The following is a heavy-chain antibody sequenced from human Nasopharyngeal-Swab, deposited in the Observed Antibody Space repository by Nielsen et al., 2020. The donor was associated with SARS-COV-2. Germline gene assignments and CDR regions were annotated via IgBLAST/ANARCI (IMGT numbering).Heavy chain of an antibody. CDR1: GFTFSDYY. CDR3: ARDAQRTYYYDSSGLYYYYGMDV. Sequence: GGSLRLSCAASGFTFSDYYMSWIRQAPGKGLEWVSYISSSGSTIYYADSVKGRFIISRDNDKNSLYLQMNSLRAEDTAVYYCARDAQRTYYYDSSGLYYYYGMDVWGQGTTVTVSS. CDR2: ISSSGSTI. D-gene: IGHD3-22*01. J-gene: IGHJ6*02. V-gene: IGHV3-11*04.